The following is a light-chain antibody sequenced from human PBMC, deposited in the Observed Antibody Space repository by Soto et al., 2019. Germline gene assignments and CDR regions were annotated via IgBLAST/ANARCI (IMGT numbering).Light chain of an antibody. Sequence: QSALTQPASVSGSPGQSITISCTGTSSDVGGYNFVSWYQHHPGKAPKLMIYDVSNRPSGVSNRFSGSKSGNTASLTISGLQAEDEADYYCSSYTSSSGLDVVFGGGTKLTVL. V-gene: IGLV2-14*03. CDR2: DVS. CDR1: SSDVGGYNF. J-gene: IGLJ2*01. CDR3: SSYTSSSGLDVV.